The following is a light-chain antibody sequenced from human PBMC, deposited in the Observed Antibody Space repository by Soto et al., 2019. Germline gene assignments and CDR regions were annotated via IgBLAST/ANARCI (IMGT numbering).Light chain of an antibody. CDR1: QTINNN. Sequence: VMTQAPATLSVSPGERATLSCRASQTINNNVAWYQLKDGQVPRLVIYGAYTRATDIPARFSGSGSGTEFTLTISSLQSEDFAEYHCKQYNNWPQTFGQGAKVDIK. CDR3: KQYNNWPQT. J-gene: IGKJ1*01. CDR2: GAY. V-gene: IGKV3-15*01.